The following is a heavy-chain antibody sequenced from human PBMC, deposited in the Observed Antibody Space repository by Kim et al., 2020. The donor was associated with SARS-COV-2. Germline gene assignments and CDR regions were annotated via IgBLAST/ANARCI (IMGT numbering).Heavy chain of an antibody. CDR2: IYYSGST. Sequence: SETLSLTCTVSGGSISSSSYYWGWIRQPPGKGLEWIGSIYYSGSTYYNPSLKSRVTISVDTSKNQFSLKLSSVTAADTAVYYCAMTDLSGSYYDAFDIWGQGTMVTASS. D-gene: IGHD3-10*01. J-gene: IGHJ3*02. CDR3: AMTDLSGSYYDAFDI. V-gene: IGHV4-39*01. CDR1: GGSISSSSYY.